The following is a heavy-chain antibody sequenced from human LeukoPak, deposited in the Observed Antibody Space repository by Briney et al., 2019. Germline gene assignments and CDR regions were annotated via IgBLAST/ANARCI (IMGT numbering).Heavy chain of an antibody. CDR1: GFTFSSYG. D-gene: IGHD2-15*01. CDR3: AKLSGYCSGGSCLDAFDI. Sequence: PGGSLRLSCAASGFTFSSYGMHWVRQAPGKGLEWVAFIRYDGSNKYYADSVKGRLTISRDNSKNTLYLQMNSLRAEDTAVYYCAKLSGYCSGGSCLDAFDIWGQGTMVTVSS. J-gene: IGHJ3*02. CDR2: IRYDGSNK. V-gene: IGHV3-30*02.